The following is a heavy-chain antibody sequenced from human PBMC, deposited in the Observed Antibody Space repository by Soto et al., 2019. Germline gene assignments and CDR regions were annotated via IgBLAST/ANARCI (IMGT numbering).Heavy chain of an antibody. V-gene: IGHV3-23*01. CDR1: GFTFSSCA. CDR3: AKESGVLQWLVRGSFDY. J-gene: IGHJ4*02. Sequence: GGSLRLSCAASGFTFSSCAMSWVRQAPGRGLEWVSAITGGGGSTYYADSVKGRFTISRDNSKNTLYLQVNSLRGEDTAVYYRAKESGVLQWLVRGSFDYRGQGALVTVSS. CDR2: ITGGGGST. D-gene: IGHD6-19*01.